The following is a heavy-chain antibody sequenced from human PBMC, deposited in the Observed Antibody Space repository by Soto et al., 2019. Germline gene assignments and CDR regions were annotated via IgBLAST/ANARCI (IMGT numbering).Heavy chain of an antibody. CDR1: GGSISSSSYY. CDR2: IYYSGST. CDR3: ARRDSYGNYYYYYGMDV. D-gene: IGHD5-18*01. Sequence: QLQLQESGPGLVKPSETLSLTCTVSGGSISSSSYYWGWIRQPPGKGLEWIGSIYYSGSTYYNPSRKSRVTISVDTSKNQFSLKLSSVTAADTAVYYCARRDSYGNYYYYYGMDVWGQGTTVTVSS. J-gene: IGHJ6*02. V-gene: IGHV4-39*01.